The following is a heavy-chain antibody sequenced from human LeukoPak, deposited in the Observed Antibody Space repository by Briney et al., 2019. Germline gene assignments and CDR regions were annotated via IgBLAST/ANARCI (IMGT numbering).Heavy chain of an antibody. V-gene: IGHV4-31*03. CDR1: GGSIRSGGYY. D-gene: IGHD6-6*01. Sequence: SETPSLTCTVSGGSIRSGGYYWSWIRQNPGKGLEWIGYIYYTGSTRYTPSLKSRLVVSIDTSNNQFSLKLSSVTAADAAVYYCARGITSRPSWFDPWGQGTPVTVSS. J-gene: IGHJ5*02. CDR3: ARGITSRPSWFDP. CDR2: IYYTGST.